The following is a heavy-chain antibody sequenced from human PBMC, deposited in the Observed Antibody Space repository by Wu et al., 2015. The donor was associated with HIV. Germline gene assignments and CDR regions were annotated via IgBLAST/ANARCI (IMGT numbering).Heavy chain of an antibody. J-gene: IGHJ4*02. CDR3: ARWSTLNYYDSTGYLN. D-gene: IGHD3-22*01. CDR2: IIPIFGTA. V-gene: IGHV1-69*18. Sequence: QVQLVQSGAEVRKPGASVKVSCKTSGYTFTGYYLHWVRQAPGQGLEWMGRIIPIFGTANYAQKFQGRVTITADESTSTAYMELSSLRSEDTAVYYCARWSTLNYYDSTGYLNWGQGTLVTVSS. CDR1: GYTFTGYY.